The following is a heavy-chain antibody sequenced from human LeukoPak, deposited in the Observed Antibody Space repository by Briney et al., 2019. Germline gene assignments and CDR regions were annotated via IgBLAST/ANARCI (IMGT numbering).Heavy chain of an antibody. J-gene: IGHJ2*01. Sequence: PGGSLRLSCAASGFTFSSYSMNWVRQAPGKGLEWVSSISSSSSYIYYADSVKGRFTISRDNAKNSLYLQMNSLRAEDTAVYYCARDLAAAAPFDLWGRGTLVTVSS. CDR1: GFTFSSYS. CDR3: ARDLAAAAPFDL. CDR2: ISSSSSYI. V-gene: IGHV3-21*01. D-gene: IGHD6-13*01.